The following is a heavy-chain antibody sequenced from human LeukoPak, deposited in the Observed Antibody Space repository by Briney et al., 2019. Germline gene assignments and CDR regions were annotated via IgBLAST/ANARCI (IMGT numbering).Heavy chain of an antibody. V-gene: IGHV3-48*03. CDR3: ARVSQQLTYFDY. J-gene: IGHJ4*02. CDR2: ISSSGSTI. D-gene: IGHD6-13*01. Sequence: GGSLRLSCAASGFTFSSYEMNWVRQAPGKGLEWVSYISSSGSTIYYADSVKGRFTISRDNAKNSLYLQMNSLRAEDTAGYFRARVSQQLTYFDYWGQGTLVTVSS. CDR1: GFTFSSYE.